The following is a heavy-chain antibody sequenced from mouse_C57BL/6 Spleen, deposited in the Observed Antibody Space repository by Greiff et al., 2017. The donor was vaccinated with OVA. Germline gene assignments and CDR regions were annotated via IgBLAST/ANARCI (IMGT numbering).Heavy chain of an antibody. CDR2: ISGGGGNT. J-gene: IGHJ3*01. V-gene: IGHV5-9*01. Sequence: EVQRVESGGGLVKPGGSLKLSCAASGFTFSSYTMSWVRQTPEKRLEWVATISGGGGNTYYPASVKGRFTISRDNAKNTLYLQMSSLRSEDTALYYCARHRNGGWFAYWGKGTLVTVSA. CDR1: GFTFSSYT. CDR3: ARHRNGGWFAY.